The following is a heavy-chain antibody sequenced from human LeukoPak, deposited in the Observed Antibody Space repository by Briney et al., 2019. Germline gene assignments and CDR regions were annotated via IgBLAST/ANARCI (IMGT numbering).Heavy chain of an antibody. Sequence: ASVKVSCKASGGTFSSYAISWVRQAPGQGLEWMGGIIPIFGTANYAQKFQGRVTITTDESTSTAYMELSSLRSEDTAVYYCARASEVVVPAAARTYCYYMDVWGKGTTVTVSS. J-gene: IGHJ6*03. CDR1: GGTFSSYA. D-gene: IGHD2-2*01. V-gene: IGHV1-69*05. CDR3: ARASEVVVPAAARTYCYYMDV. CDR2: IIPIFGTA.